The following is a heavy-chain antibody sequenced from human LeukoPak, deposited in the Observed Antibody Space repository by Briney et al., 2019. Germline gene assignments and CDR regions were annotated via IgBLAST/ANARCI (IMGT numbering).Heavy chain of an antibody. CDR1: GGSISSSSYY. D-gene: IGHD1-20*01. CDR2: IYYSGST. V-gene: IGHV4-39*07. J-gene: IGHJ4*02. Sequence: PETLSLTCTVSGGSISSSSYYWGWIRQPPGKGLEWIGSIYYSGSTYYNPSLKSRVTISVDRSKNQFSMKLSSVTAADTAVYYCARGYDFYYFDYWGQGTLVTVSS. CDR3: ARGYDFYYFDY.